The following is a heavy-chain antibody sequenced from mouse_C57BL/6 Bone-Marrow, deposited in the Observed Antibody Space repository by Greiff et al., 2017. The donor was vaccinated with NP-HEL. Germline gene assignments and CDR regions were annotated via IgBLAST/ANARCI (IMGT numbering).Heavy chain of an antibody. Sequence: QVQLQQPGAELVKPGASVKLSCKASGYTFTSYWMHWVKQRPGQGLEWIGMIHPNSGSTNYNEKFKRKATLTVDKSSSTAYIQLSSLTSEDSAVYYCARPITTVERAWFAYWGQGTLVTVSA. CDR2: IHPNSGST. D-gene: IGHD1-1*01. CDR3: ARPITTVERAWFAY. J-gene: IGHJ3*01. V-gene: IGHV1-64*01. CDR1: GYTFTSYW.